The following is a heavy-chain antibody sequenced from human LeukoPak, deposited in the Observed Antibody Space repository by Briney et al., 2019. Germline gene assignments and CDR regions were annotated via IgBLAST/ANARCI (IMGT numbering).Heavy chain of an antibody. CDR3: ARGYYYGSGSYYY. CDR2: IYSGGST. J-gene: IGHJ4*02. CDR1: GFTVSSNY. D-gene: IGHD3-10*01. V-gene: IGHV3-66*01. Sequence: GGSLRLSCAASGFTVSSNYMSWVRQAPGKGLEWVSVIYSGGSTYYADSVKGRFTISRDNSKNTLYLQMNSLRAEDTAVYYCARGYYYGSGSYYYWGQGTLVTVSS.